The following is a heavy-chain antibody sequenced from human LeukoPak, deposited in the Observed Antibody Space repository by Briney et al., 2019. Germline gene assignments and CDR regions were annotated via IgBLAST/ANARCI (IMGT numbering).Heavy chain of an antibody. J-gene: IGHJ5*02. CDR1: GYTFTNYA. D-gene: IGHD6-25*01. CDR3: ARGLIAAGPFDP. V-gene: IGHV1-46*01. Sequence: GASVKVSCKASGYTFTNYAMHWVRQAPGQGLEWMGIINPSGGSTSYAQKFQGRVTMTRDTSTSTVYMELSSLRSEDTAVYYCARGLIAAGPFDPWGQGTLVTVSS. CDR2: INPSGGST.